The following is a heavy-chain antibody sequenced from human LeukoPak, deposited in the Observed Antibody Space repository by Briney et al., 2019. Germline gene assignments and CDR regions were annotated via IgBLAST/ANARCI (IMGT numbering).Heavy chain of an antibody. CDR2: ISGYSGNT. CDR3: ARDIATVVHQE. J-gene: IGHJ4*02. V-gene: IGHV1-18*01. CDR1: GYTFTSYG. D-gene: IGHD2-2*01. Sequence: WASVKVSCKPSGYTFTSYGISWERQAAGQGVEWMGWISGYSGNTNDVQKFQGRVTIATVTSTSTVYMELRSLRSDDTAVYYCARDIATVVHQEWGQGTLVTVSS.